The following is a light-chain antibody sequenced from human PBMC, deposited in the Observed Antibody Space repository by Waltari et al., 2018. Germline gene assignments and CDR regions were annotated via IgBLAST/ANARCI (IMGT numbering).Light chain of an antibody. V-gene: IGLV2-14*01. J-gene: IGLJ2*01. CDR1: SSDLGGHTY. Sequence: QSALTQPASVSGSPGQTITISCTGTSSDLGGHTYVSWYQQHPGKAPKLMIYDVVKRPSGVSNRFSGSKSGNTASLTISGLQAEDDAIYYCSSYASSKFGGGTKLTVL. CDR2: DVV. CDR3: SSYASSK.